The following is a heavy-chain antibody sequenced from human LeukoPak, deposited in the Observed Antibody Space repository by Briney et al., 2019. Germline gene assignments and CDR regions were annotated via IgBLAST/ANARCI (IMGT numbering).Heavy chain of an antibody. Sequence: SETLSLTCTVSGGSISSYYWSWIRQPPGKGLEWIGYIYYSGSTNYNPSLKSRVTISVDTSKNQFSLKLSSVTAADTAVYYCAGLFPYCGGDCYSGIPDYYYYGMDVWGQGTTVTVSS. V-gene: IGHV4-59*08. CDR1: GGSISSYY. CDR3: AGLFPYCGGDCYSGIPDYYYYGMDV. CDR2: IYYSGST. D-gene: IGHD2-21*02. J-gene: IGHJ6*02.